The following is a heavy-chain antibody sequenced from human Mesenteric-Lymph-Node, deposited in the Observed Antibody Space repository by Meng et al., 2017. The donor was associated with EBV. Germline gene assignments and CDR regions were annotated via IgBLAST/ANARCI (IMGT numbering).Heavy chain of an antibody. CDR1: GGSVNGCGYS. CDR2: VHHSWFT. Sequence: LLRQWTASGLVTPANTLSLTCTVSGGSVNGCGYSWSGIRQAPEKGLEWIGYVHHSWFTYYNPSLETRVIISLERSKNQFSLKLTSVTAADTAVYYCAGGDYVNQFNYWGQGTLVTVSS. V-gene: IGHV4-30-2*01. CDR3: AGGDYVNQFNY. D-gene: IGHD4-17*01. J-gene: IGHJ4*02.